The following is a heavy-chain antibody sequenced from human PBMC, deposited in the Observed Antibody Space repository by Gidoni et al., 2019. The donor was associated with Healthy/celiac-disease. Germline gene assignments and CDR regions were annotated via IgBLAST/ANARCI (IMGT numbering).Heavy chain of an antibody. CDR3: ARDLIVVVPAAMLRGNYYYYGMDV. CDR1: GFTFSSYG. V-gene: IGHV3-33*01. Sequence: QVQLVESGGGVVQPGRSLRLSCAASGFTFSSYGMHWVRQAPGKGLEWVAVIWYDGSNKYYADSVKGRFTISRDNSKNTLYLQMNSLRAEDTAVYYCARDLIVVVPAAMLRGNYYYYGMDVWGQGTTVTVSS. CDR2: IWYDGSNK. D-gene: IGHD2-2*01. J-gene: IGHJ6*02.